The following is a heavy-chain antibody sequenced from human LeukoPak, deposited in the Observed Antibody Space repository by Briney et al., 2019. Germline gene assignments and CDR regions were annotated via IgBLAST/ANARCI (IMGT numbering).Heavy chain of an antibody. D-gene: IGHD3-22*01. CDR2: INPSGGST. V-gene: IGHV1-46*01. Sequence: GASVKVSCKASGYTFTSYYMHWVRQAPGQGLEWMGIINPSGGSTSYAQKFQGRVTMTRDTSTSTAYMELSSLRSEDTAVYYCARASYYDSSGYPSYAFDIWGQGTMVTVSS. CDR1: GYTFTSYY. J-gene: IGHJ3*02. CDR3: ARASYYDSSGYPSYAFDI.